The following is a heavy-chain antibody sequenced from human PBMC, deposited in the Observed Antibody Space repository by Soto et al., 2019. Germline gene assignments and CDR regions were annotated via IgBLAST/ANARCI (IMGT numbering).Heavy chain of an antibody. CDR3: AKGEALYSSHPWDS. Sequence: ASVKVSCKAAGYSFTGYYIHWLRQTPGQGLEWLGWINPKNGGTTYAQKFQGLVTMTSDTSISTVYMELSRLRVEDTAIYYCAKGEALYSSHPWDSWVHGTLVTVTS. V-gene: IGHV1-2*04. CDR1: GYSFTGYY. CDR2: INPKNGGT. D-gene: IGHD3-22*01. J-gene: IGHJ5*01.